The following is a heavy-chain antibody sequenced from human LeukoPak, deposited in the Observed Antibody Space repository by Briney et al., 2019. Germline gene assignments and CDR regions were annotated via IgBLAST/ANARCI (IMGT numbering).Heavy chain of an antibody. CDR2: IYYSGST. Sequence: SQTLSLTCTVSGGSISSGGYYWSWIRQHPGKGLEWIGYIYYSGSTYYNPSLKSRVTISVDTSKNQFSLKLSSVTAADTAVYYCAREHRDGYNWDAFDIWGQGTMVTVSS. V-gene: IGHV4-31*03. CDR1: GGSISSGGYY. D-gene: IGHD5-12*01. J-gene: IGHJ3*02. CDR3: AREHRDGYNWDAFDI.